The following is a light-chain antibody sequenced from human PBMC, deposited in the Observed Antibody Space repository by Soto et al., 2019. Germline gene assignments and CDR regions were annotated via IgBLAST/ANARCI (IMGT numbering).Light chain of an antibody. Sequence: QSALTQPASVSGSPGQSITISCTGTSSDVGAYNYVSWFQQHPGKAPRLIIYDVSNRPSGVSNRFSGSKSGNTASLTISGLQAEDEADYYCSSYTSSPTGVFGGGTQLNVL. V-gene: IGLV2-14*01. CDR1: SSDVGAYNY. CDR3: SSYTSSPTGV. J-gene: IGLJ3*02. CDR2: DVS.